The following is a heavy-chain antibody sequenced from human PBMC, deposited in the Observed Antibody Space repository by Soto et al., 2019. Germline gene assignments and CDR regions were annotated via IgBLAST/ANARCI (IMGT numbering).Heavy chain of an antibody. J-gene: IGHJ6*03. V-gene: IGHV2-26*01. CDR1: GFSLSNARMG. CDR2: IFSNDEK. D-gene: IGHD2-15*01. CDR3: ARIQGCGGSCYSYYYYYMDV. Sequence: ASGPTLVNPTETLTLTCTVSGFSLSNARMGVSWIRQPPGKALEWLAHIFSNDEKSYSTSLKSRLTISKDTSKSQVVLTMTNMDPVDTATYYCARIQGCGGSCYSYYYYYMDVWGKGTTVTVSS.